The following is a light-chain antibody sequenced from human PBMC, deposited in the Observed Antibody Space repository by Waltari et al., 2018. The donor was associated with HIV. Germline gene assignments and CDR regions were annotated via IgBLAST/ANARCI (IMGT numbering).Light chain of an antibody. J-gene: IGLJ2*01. CDR3: QAWDSSSAVV. Sequence: SYELTQPPSVSVSPGQTASITCSGDKLGDTYASWYKQKPGQSPVLVIHQNSKRPSGIPERFSGSNSGDTATLTISGTQAVDEADYYCQAWDSSSAVVFGGGTKLTVL. CDR1: KLGDTY. V-gene: IGLV3-1*01. CDR2: QNS.